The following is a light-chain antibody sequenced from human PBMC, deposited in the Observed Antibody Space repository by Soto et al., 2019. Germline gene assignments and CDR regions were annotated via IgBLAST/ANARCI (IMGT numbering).Light chain of an antibody. CDR2: KAS. J-gene: IGKJ5*01. Sequence: DIQMTQSPSTLSASVGDRVTITCRASQSISGWLAWYQQKPGKAPKLLIYKASTLKSGVPSRFSGSGSGTEFTLTISSLQPDDFATYYCQQYYSFPITFGQGTRLEIK. CDR3: QQYYSFPIT. CDR1: QSISGW. V-gene: IGKV1-5*03.